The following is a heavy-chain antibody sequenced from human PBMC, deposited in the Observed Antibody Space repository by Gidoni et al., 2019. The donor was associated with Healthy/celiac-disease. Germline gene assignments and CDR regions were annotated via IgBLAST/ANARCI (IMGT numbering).Heavy chain of an antibody. V-gene: IGHV3-23*01. CDR3: AKIPATSGVAVAGTDY. J-gene: IGHJ4*02. CDR2: ISGSGGST. Sequence: EVQLLESGGGLVQPGGSLRLSCAASGFTFSSYAMSWVRQAPGKGLEWVSAISGSGGSTYYADSVKGRFTISRDNSKNTLYLQRNSLRAEDTAVYYCAKIPATSGVAVAGTDYWGQGTLVTVSS. CDR1: GFTFSSYA. D-gene: IGHD6-19*01.